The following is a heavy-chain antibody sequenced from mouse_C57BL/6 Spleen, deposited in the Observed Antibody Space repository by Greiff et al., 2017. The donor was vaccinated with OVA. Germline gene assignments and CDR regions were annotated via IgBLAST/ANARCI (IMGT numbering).Heavy chain of an antibody. CDR1: GYAFSSSW. Sequence: QVQLQQSGPELVKPGASAKISCKASGYAFSSSWMNWVKQRPGKGLEWIGRIYPGDGDTNYNGKFKGKATLSADKSSSTAYMQLSSLTSEDSAVYFCARFNDFLYYFDYWGQGTTLTVSS. J-gene: IGHJ2*01. D-gene: IGHD2-4*01. V-gene: IGHV1-82*01. CDR3: ARFNDFLYYFDY. CDR2: IYPGDGDT.